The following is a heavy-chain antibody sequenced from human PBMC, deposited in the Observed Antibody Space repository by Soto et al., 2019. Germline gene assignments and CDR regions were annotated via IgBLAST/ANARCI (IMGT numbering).Heavy chain of an antibody. Sequence: QVQLQQWGAGLLKPSETLSLTCAVYGGSFSGYYWSWIRQPPGKGLEWIGEINHSGSTNYNPSLKSRVTISVDTSKNQFSLKLSSVTAADTAVYYCVLLLWDIVVVVAADDAFDIWGQGTMVTVSS. CDR1: GGSFSGYY. CDR2: INHSGST. CDR3: VLLLWDIVVVVAADDAFDI. V-gene: IGHV4-34*01. J-gene: IGHJ3*02. D-gene: IGHD2-15*01.